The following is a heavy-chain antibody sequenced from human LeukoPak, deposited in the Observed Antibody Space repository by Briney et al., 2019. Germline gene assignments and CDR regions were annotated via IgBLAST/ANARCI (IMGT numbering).Heavy chain of an antibody. J-gene: IGHJ6*03. CDR3: ARLQHYYYMDV. D-gene: IGHD5-18*01. Sequence: SETLSLTCTVSGGSISSSSYYWGWIRQPPGKGLEWIGSIYYRGSTYYNPSLKSRVTISVDTSKNQFSLKLSSVTAADTAVYYCARLQHYYYMDVWGKGTTVTVSS. CDR1: GGSISSSSYY. CDR2: IYYRGST. V-gene: IGHV4-39*01.